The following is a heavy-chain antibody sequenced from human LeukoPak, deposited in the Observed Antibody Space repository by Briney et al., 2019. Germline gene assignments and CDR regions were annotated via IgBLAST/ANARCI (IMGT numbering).Heavy chain of an antibody. CDR2: IYPGDSDT. V-gene: IGHV5-51*01. CDR3: ARPIVYDSSGYYPGAFDI. D-gene: IGHD3-22*01. Sequence: GESLKISCKGSGYSFTNYWIGWVRQMPGKGPECVGIIYPGDSDTRYSPSLQGQVTISADKSISTAYLQWSSLKASDTAMYYCARPIVYDSSGYYPGAFDIWGQGTMVTVSS. J-gene: IGHJ3*02. CDR1: GYSFTNYW.